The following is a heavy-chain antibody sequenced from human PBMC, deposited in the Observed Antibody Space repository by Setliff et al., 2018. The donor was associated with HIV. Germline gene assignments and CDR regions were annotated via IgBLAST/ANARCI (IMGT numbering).Heavy chain of an antibody. Sequence: SETLSLTCTVSGDSSSNDYWTWVRQPPGKGLERIGNIHTSGTTKYNPSLNSRVTISVDMSKSQFSLRLSSVTAADTAMYYCAREYYRSGGYYSGWKYYYMDVWGKGTTVTVSS. CDR3: AREYYRSGGYYSGWKYYYMDV. D-gene: IGHD2-15*01. CDR2: IHTSGTT. CDR1: GDSSSNDY. J-gene: IGHJ6*03. V-gene: IGHV4-4*08.